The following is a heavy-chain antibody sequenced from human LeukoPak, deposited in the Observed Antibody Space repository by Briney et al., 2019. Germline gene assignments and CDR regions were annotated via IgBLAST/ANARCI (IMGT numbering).Heavy chain of an antibody. V-gene: IGHV1-46*01. J-gene: IGHJ4*02. D-gene: IGHD1-26*01. CDR2: INPSGGST. CDR3: ARVGGSYYVDY. CDR1: GYTFTSYG. Sequence: ASVKVSCKASGYTFTSYGISWVRQAPGQGLEWMGIINPSGGSTSYAQKFQGRVTMTRDTSTSTVYMELSSLRSEDTAVYYCARVGGSYYVDYWGQGTLVTVSS.